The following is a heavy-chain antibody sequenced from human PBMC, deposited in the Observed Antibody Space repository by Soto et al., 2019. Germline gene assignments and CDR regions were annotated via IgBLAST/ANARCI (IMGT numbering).Heavy chain of an antibody. D-gene: IGHD4-17*01. CDR1: ELTFANAW. CDR2: IKSKADGGTT. V-gene: IGHV3-15*01. CDR3: TSLYYGD. J-gene: IGHJ4*02. Sequence: GGSLRLSCAASELTFANAWISWVRQAPGKGLEWVGRIKSKADGGTTDYAAPVKGRFTISRDESQNTLYLQMNSLKTEDTAVYYCTSLYYGDWGQGTLVTVSS.